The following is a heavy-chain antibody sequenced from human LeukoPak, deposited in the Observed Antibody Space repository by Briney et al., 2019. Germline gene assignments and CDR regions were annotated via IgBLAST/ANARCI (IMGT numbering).Heavy chain of an antibody. CDR1: GFSFSDFY. Sequence: PGGSLRLSCAASGFSFSDFYMSWIRQAPGKGLEWISYISQSGSDINYADSVRGRFTVSRDNAKNSLYLQMNSLRAEDTAVYYCATDGGHFDSGTSFFHYWGQGTLVIVSS. D-gene: IGHD3-10*01. V-gene: IGHV3-11*04. CDR2: ISQSGSDI. CDR3: ATDGGHFDSGTSFFHY. J-gene: IGHJ4*02.